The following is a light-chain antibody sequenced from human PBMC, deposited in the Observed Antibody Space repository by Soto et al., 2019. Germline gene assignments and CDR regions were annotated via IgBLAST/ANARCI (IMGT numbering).Light chain of an antibody. CDR2: AAS. CDR1: QSITNY. CDR3: QQSYSTPFT. V-gene: IGKV1-39*01. Sequence: DIQMTQSPSSLSASIGDRVTITCRASQSITNYLNWYQQIPGKAPNLLIYAASILQSGVPSRFSGSGSGTDFTLTINSLQPEDFATYYCQQSYSTPFTFVPGTRVDIK. J-gene: IGKJ3*01.